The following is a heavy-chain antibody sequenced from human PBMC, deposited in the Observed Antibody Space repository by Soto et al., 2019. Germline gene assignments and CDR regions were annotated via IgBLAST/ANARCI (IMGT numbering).Heavy chain of an antibody. CDR1: GFTFRSYG. CDR3: ARGITLWISYFDY. CDR2: IWYDGSNK. D-gene: IGHD5-18*01. Sequence: PVGYLRLTCAASGFTFRSYGMHWVRQAPGKGLEWVAVIWYDGSNKYYADSVKGRFTISRDNSKNTLYLQMNSLRADVTAVYCCARGITLWISYFDYWAQGALLPVSS. J-gene: IGHJ4*02. V-gene: IGHV3-33*01.